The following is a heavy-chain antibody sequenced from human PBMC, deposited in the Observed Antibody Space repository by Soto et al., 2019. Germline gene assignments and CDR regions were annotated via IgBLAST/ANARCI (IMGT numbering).Heavy chain of an antibody. V-gene: IGHV4-61*01. D-gene: IGHD5-12*01. CDR1: GGSVSSGSYY. CDR3: ARDGDGYNA. J-gene: IGHJ4*02. CDR2: IYSSGGT. Sequence: PSETLSLTCTVSGGSVSSGSYYWSWIRQTPGKRLEWIGYIYSSGGTSYNPSLKSRVTISVDTSKNQFSLKLSSVTAADTAVYYCARDGDGYNAWGQGTQVT.